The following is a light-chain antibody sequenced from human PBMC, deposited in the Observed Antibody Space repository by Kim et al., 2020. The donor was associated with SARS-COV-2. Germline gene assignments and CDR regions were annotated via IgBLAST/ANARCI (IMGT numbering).Light chain of an antibody. Sequence: QPASISCRSGQSLVYSDGNTFLNWFHQRPGQPPRRLIYKISNRDSGVPDRFSGSGSGTDFTLKISRVEAEDVGVYYCMQGTHWPFSFGQGTKLEI. CDR1: QSLVYSDGNTF. CDR3: MQGTHWPFS. CDR2: KIS. V-gene: IGKV2-30*01. J-gene: IGKJ2*03.